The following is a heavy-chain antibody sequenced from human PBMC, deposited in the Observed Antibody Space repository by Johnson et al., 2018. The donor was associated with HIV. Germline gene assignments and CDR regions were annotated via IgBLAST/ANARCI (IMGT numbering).Heavy chain of an antibody. CDR2: SSWNGGSI. V-gene: IGHV3-20*04. CDR3: AREGAWEVRPGAFDI. CDR1: GFTFDNYG. J-gene: IGHJ3*02. D-gene: IGHD1-26*01. Sequence: VQLVESGGRVVRPGESLRLSCEASGFTFDNYGMSWVRQGPGKGLEWVSGSSWNGGSIGYADSVKGRFTISRDNSKNTLYLQMNSLRAEDTAVYYCAREGAWEVRPGAFDIWGQGTMVTVSS.